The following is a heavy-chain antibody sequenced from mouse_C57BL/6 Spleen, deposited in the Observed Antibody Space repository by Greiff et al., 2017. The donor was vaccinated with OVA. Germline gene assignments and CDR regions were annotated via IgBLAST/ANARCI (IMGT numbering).Heavy chain of an antibody. CDR2: INPYNGGT. D-gene: IGHD1-1*01. CDR3: ARDYYGSSYIAY. CDR1: GYTFTDYY. J-gene: IGHJ3*01. Sequence: EVQLQQSGPVLVKPGASVKMSCKASGYTFTDYYMNWVKQSHGKSLEWIGVINPYNGGTSYNQKFKGKATLTVDKSSSTAYMELNSLTSEDSAVYYCARDYYGSSYIAYWGQGTLVTVSA. V-gene: IGHV1-19*01.